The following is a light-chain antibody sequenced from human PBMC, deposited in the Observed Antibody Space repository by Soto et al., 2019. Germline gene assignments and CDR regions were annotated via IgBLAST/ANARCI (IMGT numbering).Light chain of an antibody. CDR3: QSYDSSLSPVV. V-gene: IGLV1-40*01. J-gene: IGLJ2*01. Sequence: QPVLTQPPSVSGAPGQRVTISCTGSSSNIGAGYDVHWYQQLPGTAPKLLIYVNSNRPSGVPDRFSGSKSGTSASLAITGLQAEDEADYYCQSYDSSLSPVVFGGGTKVTVL. CDR1: SSNIGAGYD. CDR2: VNS.